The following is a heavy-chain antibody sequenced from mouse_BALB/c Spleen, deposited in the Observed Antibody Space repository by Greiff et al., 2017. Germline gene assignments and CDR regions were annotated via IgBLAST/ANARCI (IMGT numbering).Heavy chain of an antibody. J-gene: IGHJ1*01. CDR1: GYTFTSYW. V-gene: IGHV1-7*01. D-gene: IGHD2-3*01. CDR2: FITSTGYT. CDR3: AEDGYSCYFDD. Sequence: QVQLMQSGAELAKPGASVKMSCKASGYTFTSYWLYWVNQKLGQGLEWIGYFITSTGYTEYNQKFKDKVTLTADKSSSTVYMQLSSLTSEDSAVYYCAEDGYSCYFDDWGAGTTVTVSS.